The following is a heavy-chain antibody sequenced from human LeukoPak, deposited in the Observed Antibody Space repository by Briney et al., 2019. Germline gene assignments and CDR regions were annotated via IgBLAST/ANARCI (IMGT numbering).Heavy chain of an antibody. CDR3: ARWHPRGYSYGINS. V-gene: IGHV1-2*02. CDR2: INPNSGGT. D-gene: IGHD5-18*01. CDR1: GYTCTGYY. Sequence: SVKVSCKSSGYTCTGYYMHWVRQAPAQGLEWMGWINPNSGGTNYAQKFQGRVTMTRDTSISTASMELSRLRSDDTAVYYCARWHPRGYSYGINSWGQGTLVTVSS. J-gene: IGHJ5*02.